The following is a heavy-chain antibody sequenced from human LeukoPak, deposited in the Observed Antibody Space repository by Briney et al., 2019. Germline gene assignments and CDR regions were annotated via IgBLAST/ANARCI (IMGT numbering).Heavy chain of an antibody. D-gene: IGHD1-26*01. CDR3: AKTLTGDYYYYGMDV. CDR2: ISSSSSYI. V-gene: IGHV3-21*01. J-gene: IGHJ6*02. Sequence: GGSLRLSCAASGFTFSYYSMNWVRQAPGKGLELVSSISSSSSYIYYADSVKGRFTISRDNAKNSLYLQMHSLRAEDTAVYYCAKTLTGDYYYYGMDVWGQGTTVTVSS. CDR1: GFTFSYYS.